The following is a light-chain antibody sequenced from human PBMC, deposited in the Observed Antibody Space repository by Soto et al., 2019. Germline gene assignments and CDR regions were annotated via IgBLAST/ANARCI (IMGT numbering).Light chain of an antibody. CDR2: SSS. CDR1: QSISNF. Sequence: DIQLTQSPSSLSASVGDRLTITCRASQSISNFLNWYQQRPGQAPKLLISSSSNVQSGVPSRFSGRGSGTDFTLTISGLQPEDAASCCCQQSYNTPRTFGQGTKVEI. V-gene: IGKV1-39*01. J-gene: IGKJ1*01. CDR3: QQSYNTPRT.